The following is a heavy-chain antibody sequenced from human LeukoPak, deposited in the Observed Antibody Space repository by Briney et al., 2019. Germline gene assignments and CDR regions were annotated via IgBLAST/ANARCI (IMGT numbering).Heavy chain of an antibody. Sequence: VASVKVSCKASGYTFTSYGISWVRQAPGQGLEWMGWISAYHGNTNHAQKLQGRVTMTTDTSTSTAYMELRSLRSDDTAVYYCARDLRYFDWATMRYFDYWGQGTLVTVSS. D-gene: IGHD3-9*01. CDR1: GYTFTSYG. J-gene: IGHJ4*02. CDR3: ARDLRYFDWATMRYFDY. CDR2: ISAYHGNT. V-gene: IGHV1-18*01.